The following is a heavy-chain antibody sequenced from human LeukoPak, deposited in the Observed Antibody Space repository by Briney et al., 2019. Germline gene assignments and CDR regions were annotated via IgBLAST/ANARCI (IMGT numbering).Heavy chain of an antibody. J-gene: IGHJ5*02. CDR2: IYYSGST. CDR1: GGSISSSSYY. CDR3: ARPLSVTFGGVIDPWFDP. D-gene: IGHD3-16*02. V-gene: IGHV4-39*01. Sequence: SETLSLTCAVSGGSISSSSYYWGWIRQPPGKGLEWIGSIYYSGSTYYSPSLKSRVTISLDTSKNQFSLKLSSVTAADTAVYYCARPLSVTFGGVIDPWFDPWGQGTLVTVSS.